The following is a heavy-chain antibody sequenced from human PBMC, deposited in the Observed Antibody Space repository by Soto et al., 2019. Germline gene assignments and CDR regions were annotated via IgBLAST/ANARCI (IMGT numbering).Heavy chain of an antibody. Sequence: PGGSLRLSCAASGFSFDESPMNWVRQAPGRGLEWVASISDTGASTWYAESMRGRLSISRDNSKNTLYLEMNNLRGEDTAVYYCARGDSFSSSWYWFDSWGQGTPVTVSS. J-gene: IGHJ5*01. CDR2: ISDTGAST. V-gene: IGHV3-23*01. CDR1: GFSFDESP. CDR3: ARGDSFSSSWYWFDS. D-gene: IGHD6-13*01.